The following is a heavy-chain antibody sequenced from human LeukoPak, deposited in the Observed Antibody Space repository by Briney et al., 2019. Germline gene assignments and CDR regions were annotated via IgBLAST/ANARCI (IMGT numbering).Heavy chain of an antibody. CDR3: ARAAGSGWPSRGAFDI. CDR2: IHTSGST. CDR1: GGSISSYY. Sequence: SETLSLTCTVSGGSISSYYWSWIRQPAGKGLEWIGRIHTSGSTNYNPSLKSRVTMSVDTSKNQFSLKLSSVTAADTAVYYCARAAGSGWPSRGAFDIWGQGTMVTVSS. J-gene: IGHJ3*02. D-gene: IGHD6-19*01. V-gene: IGHV4-4*07.